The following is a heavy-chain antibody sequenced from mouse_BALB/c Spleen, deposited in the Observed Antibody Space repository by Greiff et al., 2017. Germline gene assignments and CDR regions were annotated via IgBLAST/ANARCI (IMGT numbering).Heavy chain of an antibody. CDR3: ARRVGDHDGDYAMDY. V-gene: IGHV5-9-3*01. D-gene: IGHD2-4*01. J-gene: IGHJ4*01. CDR2: ISSGGSYT. Sequence: EVKLVESGGGLVKPGGSLKLSCAASGFTFSSYAMSWVRQTPEKRLEWVATISSGGSYTYYPDSVKGRFTISRDNARNILYLQMSSLRSEDTAMYYCARRVGDHDGDYAMDYWGQGTSVTVSS. CDR1: GFTFSSYA.